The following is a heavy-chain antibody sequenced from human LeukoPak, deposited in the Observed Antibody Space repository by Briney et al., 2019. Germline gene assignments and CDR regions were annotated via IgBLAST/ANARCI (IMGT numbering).Heavy chain of an antibody. V-gene: IGHV4-4*02. Sequence: SETLSLTCDVPGGSISSRNWCSWVRQPPGKGLEWIGEIYHSGSINYNPSLKSRVTISVDKSKNQLSLRLTSVTAADTAVYYCARDNGAIRAYYYHGMDVWGQGTTVTVSS. CDR2: IYHSGSI. D-gene: IGHD2-8*01. CDR1: GGSISSRNW. CDR3: ARDNGAIRAYYYHGMDV. J-gene: IGHJ6*02.